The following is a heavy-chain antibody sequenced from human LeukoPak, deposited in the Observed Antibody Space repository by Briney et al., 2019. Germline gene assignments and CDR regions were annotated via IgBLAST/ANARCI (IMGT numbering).Heavy chain of an antibody. D-gene: IGHD1-26*01. CDR3: ARGQWELNHDAFDI. V-gene: IGHV4-30-4*02. CDR1: GGSISSGDYY. CDR2: IYYSVST. Sequence: PSETLSLTCTVSGGSISSGDYYWSWIRQPPGKGLEWIGYIYYSVSTYYNPSLKSRVTISVDTSKNQFSLKLSSVTAADTAVYYCARGQWELNHDAFDIWGQGTMVTVSS. J-gene: IGHJ3*02.